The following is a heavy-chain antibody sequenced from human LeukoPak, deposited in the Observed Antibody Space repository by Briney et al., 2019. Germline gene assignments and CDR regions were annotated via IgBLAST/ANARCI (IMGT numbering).Heavy chain of an antibody. CDR3: ARTDDFWSGYGFYYYMNV. CDR2: IKQDGSEK. D-gene: IGHD3-3*01. Sequence: GGSLRLSCAASGFTFSRYWMSWVRQAPGKGLEWVANIKQDGSEKYYVDSVKGRFTISRDNAKNSLYLQMSSLRAEDTAVYYCARTDDFWSGYGFYYYMNVWGKGTTVTVSS. V-gene: IGHV3-7*01. J-gene: IGHJ6*03. CDR1: GFTFSRYW.